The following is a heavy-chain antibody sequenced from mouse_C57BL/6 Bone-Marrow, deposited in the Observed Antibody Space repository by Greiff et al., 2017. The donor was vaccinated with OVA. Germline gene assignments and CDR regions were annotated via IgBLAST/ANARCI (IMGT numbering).Heavy chain of an antibody. Sequence: EVKLMESGPGLAKPSQTLSLTCSVTGYSITSDYWNWIRKFPGNKLEYMGYISYSGSTYYNPSLKSRISITRDTSKNQYSLQLNSVTTEDTATYSCARYEMDDRYYFDYWGQGTTLTVSS. V-gene: IGHV3-8*01. CDR3: ARYEMDDRYYFDY. CDR1: GYSITSDY. J-gene: IGHJ2*01. D-gene: IGHD2-3*01. CDR2: ISYSGST.